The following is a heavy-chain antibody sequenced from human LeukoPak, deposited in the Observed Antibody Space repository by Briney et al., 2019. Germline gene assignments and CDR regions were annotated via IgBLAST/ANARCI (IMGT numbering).Heavy chain of an antibody. V-gene: IGHV5-51*01. D-gene: IGHD6-19*01. J-gene: IGHJ4*02. CDR2: IYPEESDV. CDR3: ARLGVSSGWFSLY. CDR1: GYNFRNNW. Sequence: GESLKISCKGSGYNFRNNWIGWVRQMPGKGLAWMGHIYPEESDVRYSPVFQGQVTISVDKSINTASLQWTSLKASDTAMYYCARLGVSSGWFSLYWGQGTLVTVSS.